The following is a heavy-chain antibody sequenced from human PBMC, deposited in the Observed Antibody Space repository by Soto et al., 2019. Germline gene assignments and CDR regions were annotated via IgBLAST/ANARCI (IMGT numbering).Heavy chain of an antibody. Sequence: QVQLVQSGAEVKKPGASVKVSCKASGYTFTGYYMHWVRQAPGQGLEWMGWINPNSGGTNYAQKFKGWVTMTRDTSISTAYMELSRLRSDDTAVYYCARAPITMPGNWFDPWGQGTLVTVSS. CDR3: ARAPITMPGNWFDP. CDR1: GYTFTGYY. CDR2: INPNSGGT. V-gene: IGHV1-2*04. D-gene: IGHD3-10*01. J-gene: IGHJ5*02.